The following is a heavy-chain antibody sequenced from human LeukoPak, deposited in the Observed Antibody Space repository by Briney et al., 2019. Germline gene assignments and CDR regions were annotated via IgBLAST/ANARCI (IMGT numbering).Heavy chain of an antibody. CDR2: ISGSGGST. D-gene: IGHD1-7*01. CDR3: AKASGRLNYDY. CDR1: GFTFSSYA. Sequence: PGRSLRLSCAASGFTFSSYAMHWVRQAPGKGLEWVSAISGSGGSTYYADSVKGRFTISRDNSKNALYLQMNSLRAEDTAVYYCAKASGRLNYDYWGQGTLVTVSS. V-gene: IGHV3-23*01. J-gene: IGHJ4*02.